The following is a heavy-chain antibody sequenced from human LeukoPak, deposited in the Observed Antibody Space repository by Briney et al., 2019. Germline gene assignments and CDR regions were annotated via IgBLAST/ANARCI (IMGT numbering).Heavy chain of an antibody. CDR1: GGSFSGYY. CDR3: ARAGYCTNGVCYVGWFDP. D-gene: IGHD2-8*01. CDR2: INHSGST. V-gene: IGHV4-34*01. J-gene: IGHJ5*02. Sequence: SETLSLTCAVYGGSFSGYYWSWIRQPPGKGLEWIGEINHSGSTYYNPSLKSRVTISVDTSKNQFSLKLSSVTAADTAVYYCARAGYCTNGVCYVGWFDPWGQGTLVTVSS.